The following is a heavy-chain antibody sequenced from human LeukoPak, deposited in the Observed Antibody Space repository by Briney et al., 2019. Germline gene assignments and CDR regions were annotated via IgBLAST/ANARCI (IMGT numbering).Heavy chain of an antibody. V-gene: IGHV5-51*01. CDR3: ARQNDFRLDY. CDR1: GYTFSSYW. CDR2: IYPGDSDT. Sequence: GESLKISCKGSGYTFSSYWIGWVRQMPGKGLEWMGIIYPGDSDTRYSPSLQGQVTISVDTSIGTAYLQWSSLKASDTAIYYCARQNDFRLDYWGQGALVTVSS. J-gene: IGHJ4*02. D-gene: IGHD3-3*01.